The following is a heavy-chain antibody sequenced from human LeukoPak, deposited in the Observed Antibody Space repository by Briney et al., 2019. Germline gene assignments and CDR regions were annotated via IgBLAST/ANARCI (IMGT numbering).Heavy chain of an antibody. Sequence: GGSLRLSCAASGFTVSRNYMSWVRQAPGKGLEWVSAISGSGGSTYYADSVKGRFTISRDDSKNTLYLQMNSLRAEDTAVYYCAKDYYYYYMDVWGKGTTVTISS. J-gene: IGHJ6*03. CDR3: AKDYYYYYMDV. CDR1: GFTVSRNY. CDR2: ISGSGGST. V-gene: IGHV3-23*01.